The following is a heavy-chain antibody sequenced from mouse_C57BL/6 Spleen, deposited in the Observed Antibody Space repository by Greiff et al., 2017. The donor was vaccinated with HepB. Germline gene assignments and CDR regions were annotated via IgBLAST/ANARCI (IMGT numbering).Heavy chain of an antibody. CDR1: GYTFTDYE. J-gene: IGHJ2*01. CDR3: TRGYDGYLFDY. V-gene: IGHV1-15*01. Sequence: VHLVESGAELVRPGASVTLSCKASGYTFTDYEMHWVKQTPVHGLEWIGAIDPETGGTAYNQKFKGKAILTADKSSSTAYMELRSLTSEDSAVYYCTRGYDGYLFDYWGQGTTLTVSS. CDR2: IDPETGGT. D-gene: IGHD2-3*01.